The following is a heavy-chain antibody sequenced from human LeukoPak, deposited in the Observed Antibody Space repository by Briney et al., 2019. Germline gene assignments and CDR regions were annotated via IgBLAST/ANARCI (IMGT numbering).Heavy chain of an antibody. CDR2: ISWDGDNT. D-gene: IGHD5-18*01. V-gene: IGHV3-43D*03. J-gene: IGHJ4*02. CDR3: AKAIQRGYSYGTDY. Sequence: GGSLRLSRAASGFTFDDYAMHWVRQAPGKGLEWVSLISWDGDNTYYADSVKGRFTISRDNSKRSLFLHMNTLRPEDTAYYYCAKAIQRGYSYGTDYWGQGTLVTVSS. CDR1: GFTFDDYA.